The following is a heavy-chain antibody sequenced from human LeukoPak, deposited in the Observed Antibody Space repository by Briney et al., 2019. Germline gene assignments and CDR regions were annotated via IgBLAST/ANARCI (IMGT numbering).Heavy chain of an antibody. CDR3: AKSSSGWYGSFDY. J-gene: IGHJ4*02. Sequence: GGSLRLSCAASGFTFSSYAMSWVRQAPGKGLEWVSAISGSGGSTYYADSVKGRFTISRDNSKNTLYLQMNSLSAEDTAVYYCAKSSSGWYGSFDYWGQGTLVTVSS. CDR1: GFTFSSYA. D-gene: IGHD6-19*01. V-gene: IGHV3-23*01. CDR2: ISGSGGST.